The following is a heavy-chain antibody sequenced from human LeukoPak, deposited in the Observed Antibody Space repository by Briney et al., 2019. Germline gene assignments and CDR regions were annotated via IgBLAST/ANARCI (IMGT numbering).Heavy chain of an antibody. J-gene: IGHJ4*02. Sequence: PSETLSLTCTVSGGSISSYYWSWIRQPAGKGLEWIGRIYTSGSTNYNPSLKSRVTMSVDTSKNQFSLKLSSVTAADTAVYYCAKEGAAAGTPFPSRRPTYYFDYWGQGTLVTVSS. CDR3: AKEGAAAGTPFPSRRPTYYFDY. CDR2: IYTSGST. V-gene: IGHV4-4*07. CDR1: GGSISSYY. D-gene: IGHD6-13*01.